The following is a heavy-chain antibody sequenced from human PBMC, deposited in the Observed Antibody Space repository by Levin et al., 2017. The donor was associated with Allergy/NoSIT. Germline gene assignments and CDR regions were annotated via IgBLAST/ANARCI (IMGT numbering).Heavy chain of an antibody. Sequence: SETLSLTCTVSGGSISTSTYYGGWIRQPPGKGLEWIGSVSYTGSTYYNPSLKSRVTMALDTSKNKFSLKLSSVTAADTAVYYCVSGEGAVAGTWVYSFDYWGQGTLVTVSS. D-gene: IGHD6-19*01. CDR1: GGSISTSTYY. V-gene: IGHV4-39*01. J-gene: IGHJ4*02. CDR2: VSYTGST. CDR3: VSGEGAVAGTWVYSFDY.